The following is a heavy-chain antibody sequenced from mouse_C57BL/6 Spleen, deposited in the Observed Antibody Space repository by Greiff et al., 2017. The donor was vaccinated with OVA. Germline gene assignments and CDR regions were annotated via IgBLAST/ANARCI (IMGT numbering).Heavy chain of an antibody. D-gene: IGHD2-4*01. CDR3: AREGGSYYDYERGFAY. CDR2: IYPGDGDT. J-gene: IGHJ3*01. V-gene: IGHV1-82*01. Sequence: VKLMESGPELVKPGASVKISCKASGYAFSSSWMNWVKQRPGKGLEWIGRIYPGDGDTNYNGKFKGKATLTADKSSSTAYMQLSSLTSEDSAVYVCAREGGSYYDYERGFAYWGQGTLVTVSA. CDR1: GYAFSSSW.